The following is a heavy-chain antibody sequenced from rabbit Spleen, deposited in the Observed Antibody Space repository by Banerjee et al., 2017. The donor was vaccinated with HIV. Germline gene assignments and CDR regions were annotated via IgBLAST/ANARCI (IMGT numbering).Heavy chain of an antibody. V-gene: IGHV1S40*01. Sequence: QSLEESGGDLVKPGASLTLTCRASGFSFSSAYDMCWVRQAPGKGLEWIACIYAGASGSTYYASWAKGRFTISKSSSTTVTLQMTSLTAADTATYFCARDAGSYDYIDVYFNLWGPGTLVTVS. CDR1: GFSFSSAYD. CDR3: ARDAGSYDYIDVYFNL. D-gene: IGHD8-1*01. J-gene: IGHJ4*01. CDR2: IYAGASGST.